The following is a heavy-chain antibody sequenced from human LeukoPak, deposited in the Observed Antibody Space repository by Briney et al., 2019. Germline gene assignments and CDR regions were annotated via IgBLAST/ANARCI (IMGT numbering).Heavy chain of an antibody. CDR2: INPNSGGT. CDR3: ARSYSSSWFDY. CDR1: GYTFTGYY. D-gene: IGHD6-13*01. Sequence: GASVKVSCKASGYTFTGYYMHWVRQAPGQGLEWMGWINPNSGGTNYAQKIQGRVTMTRDTSISTAYMELSRLRSDDTAVYYCARSYSSSWFDYWGQGTLVTVSS. J-gene: IGHJ4*02. V-gene: IGHV1-2*02.